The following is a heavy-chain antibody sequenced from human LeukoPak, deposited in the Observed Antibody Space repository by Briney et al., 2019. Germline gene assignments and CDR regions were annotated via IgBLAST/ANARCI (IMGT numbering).Heavy chain of an antibody. CDR3: AREGIAAAGKPSDY. J-gene: IGHJ4*02. Sequence: ASVKVSCKASGYTFTSYAMNWVRQAPGQGLEWMGWINTNTGNPTYAQGFTGRFVFSLDTPVSTAYLQISSLKAEDTAVYYCAREGIAAAGKPSDYWGQGTLVTVSS. D-gene: IGHD6-13*01. V-gene: IGHV7-4-1*02. CDR1: GYTFTSYA. CDR2: INTNTGNP.